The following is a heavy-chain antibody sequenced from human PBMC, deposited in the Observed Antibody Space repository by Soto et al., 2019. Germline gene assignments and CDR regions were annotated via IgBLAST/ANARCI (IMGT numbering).Heavy chain of an antibody. CDR2: IYYTGSTT. CDR3: ARRWGTYFDP. CDR1: GGSISSYY. V-gene: IGHV4-59*01. J-gene: IGHJ4*02. D-gene: IGHD7-27*01. Sequence: PSETLSLTCTVSGGSISSYYWSWIRQPPGKGLEWIGYIYYTGSTTNYNPSLKSRVTISVDTSKNQFSLKLSSVTAADTAVYYCARRWGTYFDPWGQGTLVTVSS.